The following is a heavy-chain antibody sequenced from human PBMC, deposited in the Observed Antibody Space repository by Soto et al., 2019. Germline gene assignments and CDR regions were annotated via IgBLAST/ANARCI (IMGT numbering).Heavy chain of an antibody. J-gene: IGHJ4*02. CDR1: GGSISSYY. CDR3: ARGRGDTAMAWYY. D-gene: IGHD5-18*01. Sequence: QVQLQESGPGLVKPSETLSLTCTVSGGSISSYYWSWIRQPPGKGLEWIGYIYYSGSTKSNPSLKSRVTVAADTSKNQFSLRLNSVTAADTAVYYCARGRGDTAMAWYYWGQGTLVTVSS. V-gene: IGHV4-59*01. CDR2: IYYSGST.